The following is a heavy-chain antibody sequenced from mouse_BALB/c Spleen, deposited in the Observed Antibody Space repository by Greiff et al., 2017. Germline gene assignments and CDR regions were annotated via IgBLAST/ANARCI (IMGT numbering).Heavy chain of an antibody. Sequence: QVQLQQPGAELVKPGASVKLSCKASGYTFTSYWMHWVKQRPGQGLEWIGEINPSNGRTNYNEKFKSKATLTVDKSSSTAYMQLSSLTSEDSAVYYCARFYYGSFYFDYWGQGTTLTVSS. V-gene: IGHV1S81*02. J-gene: IGHJ2*01. CDR1: GYTFTSYW. D-gene: IGHD1-1*01. CDR2: INPSNGRT. CDR3: ARFYYGSFYFDY.